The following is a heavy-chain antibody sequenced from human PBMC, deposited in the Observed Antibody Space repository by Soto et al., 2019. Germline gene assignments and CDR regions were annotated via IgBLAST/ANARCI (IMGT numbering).Heavy chain of an antibody. V-gene: IGHV4-59*01. J-gene: IGHJ5*02. CDR3: ARDSDFWSGYYLYNWFDP. CDR2: IYYSGST. CDR1: GGPIRSYY. Sequence: PSETLSLTCTVSGGPIRSYYWRWIRQPPGKGLEWIGYIYYSGSTNYNPSLKSRVTISVDTSKNQFSLKLSSVTAADTAVYYCARDSDFWSGYYLYNWFDPWGQGTLVTVSS. D-gene: IGHD3-3*01.